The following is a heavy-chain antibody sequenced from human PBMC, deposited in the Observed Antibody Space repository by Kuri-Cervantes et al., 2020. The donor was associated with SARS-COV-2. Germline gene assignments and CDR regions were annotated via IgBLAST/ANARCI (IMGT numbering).Heavy chain of an antibody. CDR3: ARHSYDFWSGSEPFDY. Sequence: SETLSLTCTVSGGSISSYYWSWIRQPAGKGLEWIGRIYTSGSTNYNPSLKSRVTISVDTSKNQFSLKLSSVTAADTAVYYCARHSYDFWSGSEPFDYWGQGTLVTVSS. J-gene: IGHJ4*02. CDR2: IYTSGST. CDR1: GGSISSYY. V-gene: IGHV4-4*07. D-gene: IGHD3-3*01.